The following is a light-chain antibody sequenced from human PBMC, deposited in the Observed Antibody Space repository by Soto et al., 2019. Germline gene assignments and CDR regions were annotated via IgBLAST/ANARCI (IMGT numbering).Light chain of an antibody. J-gene: IGKJ1*01. V-gene: IGKV1-39*01. CDR1: QSISSY. CDR2: AAS. Sequence: DIQMTQSPSSLSASVGDRVTITCRASQSISSYLNWYQQKPGKAPKLLIYAASSLQSGVPSRFSRSGSGTDFTLTISSLQPEDFATYYCQQSYSTPPETFGQGTTVEIK. CDR3: QQSYSTPPET.